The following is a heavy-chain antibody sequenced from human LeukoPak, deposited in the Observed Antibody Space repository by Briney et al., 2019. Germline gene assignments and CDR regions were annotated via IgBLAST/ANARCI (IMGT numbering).Heavy chain of an antibody. CDR3: TTGRWELLPLWEDY. CDR1: GFTFSNAW. J-gene: IGHJ4*02. D-gene: IGHD1-26*01. CDR2: IKTKTDGGTT. V-gene: IGHV3-15*01. Sequence: GGSLRLSCEASGFTFSNAWMSWVRQAPGKGLEWVGRIKTKTDGGTTDYAAPVKGRFTISRDDSKNTLYLQMNSLKTEDTAVYYCTTGRWELLPLWEDYWGQGTLVTVSS.